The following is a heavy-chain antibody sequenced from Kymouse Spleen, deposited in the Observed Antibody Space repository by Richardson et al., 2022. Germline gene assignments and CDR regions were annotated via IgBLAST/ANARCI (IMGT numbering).Heavy chain of an antibody. Sequence: EVQLVESGGGLVKPGGSLRLSCAASGFTFSNAWMSWVRQAPGKGLEWVGRIKSKTDGGTTDYAAPVKGRFTISRDDSKNTLYLQMNSLKTEDTAVYYCTTEYYDILTPYYYYGMDVWGQGTTVTVSS. CDR1: GFTFSNAW. J-gene: IGHJ6*02. CDR2: IKSKTDGGTT. CDR3: TTEYYDILTPYYYYGMDV. V-gene: IGHV3-15*01. D-gene: IGHD3-9*01.